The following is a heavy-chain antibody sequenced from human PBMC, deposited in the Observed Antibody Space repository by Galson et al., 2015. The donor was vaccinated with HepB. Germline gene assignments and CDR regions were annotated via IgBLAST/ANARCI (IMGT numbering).Heavy chain of an antibody. CDR2: IHVSGGST. J-gene: IGHJ4*02. D-gene: IGHD5-18*01. CDR1: GFTFSSYP. CDR3: AKASYDYLYYFDY. Sequence: SLRHSCAASGFTFSSYPMSWVRQAPGKGLEWVSGIHVSGGSTSYADSVKGRFTISRDNSKNTLYLQMNSLGAEDTAIYYCAKASYDYLYYFDYWGQGTLVTVSS. V-gene: IGHV3-23*01.